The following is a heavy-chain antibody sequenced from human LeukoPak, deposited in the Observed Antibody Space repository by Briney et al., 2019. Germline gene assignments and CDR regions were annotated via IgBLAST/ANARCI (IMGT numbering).Heavy chain of an antibody. CDR3: AVYYYDSSGYYPGTGYYYYYMDV. CDR1: GDSISSANYY. CDR2: IYFSGST. V-gene: IGHV4-39*07. D-gene: IGHD3-22*01. Sequence: PSETLSLTCTVSGDSISSANYYWGWVRQPPGKGLEWIGSIYFSGSTYYNPSLKSRVTISVETSKVQFSLKLSSVTAADTAVYYCAVYYYDSSGYYPGTGYYYYYMDVWGKGTTVTVSS. J-gene: IGHJ6*03.